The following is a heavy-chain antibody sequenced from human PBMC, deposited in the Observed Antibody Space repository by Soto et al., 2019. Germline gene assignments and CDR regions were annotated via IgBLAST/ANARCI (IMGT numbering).Heavy chain of an antibody. CDR3: ARGQVVAAQH. V-gene: IGHV4-30-2*01. CDR1: GDSISRGAYY. CDR2: ISNSGST. D-gene: IGHD2-15*01. J-gene: IGHJ4*02. Sequence: SETLSLTCTVSGDSISRGAYYWTWIRQHPGKGLEWIGYISNSGSTYYNPSLKSRVTISVDRSKNQFSLKLSSVTAADTAVYYCARGQVVAAQHWGQGTLVTVSS.